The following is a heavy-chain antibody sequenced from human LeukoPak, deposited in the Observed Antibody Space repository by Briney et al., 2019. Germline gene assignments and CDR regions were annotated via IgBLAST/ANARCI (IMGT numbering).Heavy chain of an antibody. CDR2: IYYSGST. CDR3: ARVHDFWSGRWFDP. Sequence: SSETLSLTCTVSGGSISSYYWSWIRQPPGKGLEWIGYIYYSGSTNSNPSLKSRVTISVDTSKNQFSLKLSSVTAAGTAVYYCARVHDFWSGRWFDPWGQGTLVTVSS. CDR1: GGSISSYY. D-gene: IGHD3-3*01. J-gene: IGHJ5*02. V-gene: IGHV4-59*01.